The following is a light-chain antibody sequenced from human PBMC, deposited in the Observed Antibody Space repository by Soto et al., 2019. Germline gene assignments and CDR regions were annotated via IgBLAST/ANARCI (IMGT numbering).Light chain of an antibody. CDR2: SNN. CDR3: AAWDDSLNGSYV. Sequence: QSVLTQPPSTSVTTGQRVTISCSGSRSNIGSNTVTWYQQLPGTAPKLLSYSNNQRPSGVPDRFSGSKSGTSASLAISGLQSEDEADYYCAAWDDSLNGSYVFGTGTKVTVL. V-gene: IGLV1-44*01. CDR1: RSNIGSNT. J-gene: IGLJ1*01.